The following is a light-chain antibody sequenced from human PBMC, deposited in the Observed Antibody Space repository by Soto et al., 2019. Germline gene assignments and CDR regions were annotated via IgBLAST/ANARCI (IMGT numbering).Light chain of an antibody. CDR3: ATLDGGLSGPFV. J-gene: IGLJ1*01. Sequence: QSVLTQPPSASGTPGQRATISCCGSNSNIGSAIVNCYQLLPGAAPEVLINTTNQRPSGVPERFSGSKSGTSASLAISGLQSEDEANSSCATLDGGLSGPFVCGTGTKLTVL. V-gene: IGLV1-44*01. CDR2: TTN. CDR1: NSNIGSAI.